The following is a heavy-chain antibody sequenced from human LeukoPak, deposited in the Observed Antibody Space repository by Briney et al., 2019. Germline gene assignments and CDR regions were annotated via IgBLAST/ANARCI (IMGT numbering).Heavy chain of an antibody. J-gene: IGHJ6*03. CDR2: TYPYSGGQ. CDR3: ARELWELLEGGPYYYYMDV. V-gene: IGHV1-2*02. Sequence: GASVTVSCKASGYTFTGYLMHWVRQAPGQGLEWMGWTYPYSGGQNYAQKFQGRVTMTRDTSISTAYMELSRLRSDDTAVYYCARELWELLEGGPYYYYMDVWGKGTTVTISS. CDR1: GYTFTGYL. D-gene: IGHD1-26*01.